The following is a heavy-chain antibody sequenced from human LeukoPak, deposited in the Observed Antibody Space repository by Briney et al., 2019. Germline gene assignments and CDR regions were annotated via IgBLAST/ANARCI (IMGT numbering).Heavy chain of an antibody. J-gene: IGHJ3*01. CDR3: TKGDGGSHHGGAFDL. CDR2: IITKAYGGTT. CDR1: GFNFADNA. Sequence: GRSLRLSWTASGFNFADNAMTWFRQTPGKGLEWLGLIITKAYGGTTQYAPSVKGRIIISRDDSKGIAYLQMNSLKTEDTAMYYCTKGDGGSHHGGAFDLWGQGTMVTVSS. D-gene: IGHD1-26*01. V-gene: IGHV3-49*03.